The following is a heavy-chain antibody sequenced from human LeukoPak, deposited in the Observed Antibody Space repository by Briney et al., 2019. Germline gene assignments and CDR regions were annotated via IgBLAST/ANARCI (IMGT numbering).Heavy chain of an antibody. J-gene: IGHJ4*02. CDR2: ISHSGGST. CDR3: AKGLGLAAALEDFDY. D-gene: IGHD6-13*01. Sequence: PGGSLRLSCAASGFTFSTYAMSWVRQAPGKGLAWVSVISHSGGSTYYADSMRGRFTISRDNSKNTLYLQMNSLRAEDTAVYYCAKGLGLAAALEDFDYWGQGTLVTVSS. CDR1: GFTFSTYA. V-gene: IGHV3-23*01.